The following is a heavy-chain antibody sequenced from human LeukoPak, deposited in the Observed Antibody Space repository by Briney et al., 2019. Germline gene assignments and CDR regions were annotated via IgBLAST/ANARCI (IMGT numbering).Heavy chain of an antibody. V-gene: IGHV4-34*01. CDR2: INHSGST. CDR3: ARGGWNGPTDY. CDR1: GGSISSYY. Sequence: SETLSLTCTVSGGSISSYYWSWIRQPPGKGLEWIGEINHSGSTNYNPSLKSRVTISVDTSKNQFSLKLSSVTAADTAVYYCARGGWNGPTDYWGQGTLVTVSS. D-gene: IGHD1-1*01. J-gene: IGHJ4*02.